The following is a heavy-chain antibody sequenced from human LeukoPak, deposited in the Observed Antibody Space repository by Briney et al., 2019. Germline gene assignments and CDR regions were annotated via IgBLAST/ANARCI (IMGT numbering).Heavy chain of an antibody. D-gene: IGHD2-15*01. CDR1: GGTFSSHA. Sequence: ASVKVSCKASGGTFSSHAISWVRQAPGQGLEWMGWINPNSGGTNYAQKFQGRVTMTRDTSISTAYMELSRLRSDDTAVYYCARVLVVVAAMTASDYWGQGTLVTVSS. J-gene: IGHJ4*02. V-gene: IGHV1-2*02. CDR2: INPNSGGT. CDR3: ARVLVVVAAMTASDY.